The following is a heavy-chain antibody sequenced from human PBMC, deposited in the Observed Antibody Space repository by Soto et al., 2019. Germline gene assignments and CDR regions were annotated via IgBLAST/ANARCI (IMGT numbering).Heavy chain of an antibody. V-gene: IGHV1-8*01. J-gene: IGHJ6*02. Sequence: ASVKVSCKASGYTFTSYDINWVRQATGLGLEWMGWMNPNSGNTGYAQKFQGRVTMTRNTSISTAYMELSSLRSEDTAVYYCARGRGVAVAGLYYYGMDVWGQGTTVTVSS. CDR2: MNPNSGNT. CDR3: ARGRGVAVAGLYYYGMDV. CDR1: GYTFTSYD. D-gene: IGHD6-19*01.